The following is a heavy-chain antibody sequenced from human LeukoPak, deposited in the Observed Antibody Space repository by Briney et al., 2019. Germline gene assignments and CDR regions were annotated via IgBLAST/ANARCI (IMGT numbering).Heavy chain of an antibody. D-gene: IGHD5-12*01. V-gene: IGHV3-33*01. CDR2: IWSDGTNK. CDR1: GFSFVSYA. CDR3: ASVTRSGYDCGY. J-gene: IGHJ4*02. Sequence: GGSLRLSCATSGFSFVSYAMHWVRQTPGKGLEWVAVIWSDGTNKYADSVKGRFTISRDNSKNTVSLQMDSLRVDDTAVYYCASVTRSGYDCGYWGQGTLVTVSS.